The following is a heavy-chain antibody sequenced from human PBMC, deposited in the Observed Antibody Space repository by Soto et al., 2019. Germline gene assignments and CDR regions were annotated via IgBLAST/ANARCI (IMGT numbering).Heavy chain of an antibody. CDR2: TRNKAISYTT. CDR3: AREDTPHDFSINYMDV. CDR1: GFTFSDHY. V-gene: IGHV3-72*01. J-gene: IGHJ6*03. Sequence: GGSLRLSCAASGFTFSDHYMDWVRQAPGKGLEWVGRTRNKAISYTTEYAASVKGRFTISRDDSKNSLYLQMNNLKTEDTAVYYCAREDTPHDFSINYMDVWGKGTTVTVSS. D-gene: IGHD4-4*01.